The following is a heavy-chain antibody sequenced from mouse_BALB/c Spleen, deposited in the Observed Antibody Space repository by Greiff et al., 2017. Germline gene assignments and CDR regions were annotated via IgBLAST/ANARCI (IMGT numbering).Heavy chain of an antibody. CDR1: GFTFSSYA. CDR2: ISSGGST. J-gene: IGHJ2*01. Sequence: EVNVVESGGGLVKPGGSLKLSCAASGFTFSSYAMSWVRQTPEKRLEWVASISSGGSTYYPDSVKGRFTISRDNARNILYLQMSSLRSEDTAMYYCARGGDGSSLDYWGQGTTLTVSS. D-gene: IGHD1-1*01. V-gene: IGHV5-6-5*01. CDR3: ARGGDGSSLDY.